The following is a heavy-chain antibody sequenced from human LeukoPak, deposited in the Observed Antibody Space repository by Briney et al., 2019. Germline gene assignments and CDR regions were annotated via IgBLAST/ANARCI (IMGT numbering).Heavy chain of an antibody. D-gene: IGHD3-22*01. CDR3: ACTRITMIVVVHSGLDY. Sequence: PSETLSLTCTVSGGSIGSSSYYWGWIRQPPGKGLEWIGSIYYSGSTYYNPSLKSRVTISVDTSKNQFSLKLSSVTAADTAVYYCACTRITMIVVVHSGLDYWGQGTLVTVSS. J-gene: IGHJ4*02. CDR2: IYYSGST. V-gene: IGHV4-39*01. CDR1: GGSIGSSSYY.